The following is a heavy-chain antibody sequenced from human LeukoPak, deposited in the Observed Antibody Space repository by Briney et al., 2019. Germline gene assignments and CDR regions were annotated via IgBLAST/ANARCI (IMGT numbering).Heavy chain of an antibody. J-gene: IGHJ4*02. Sequence: PSETLSLTCTVSGGSISSGSYYWSWIRQPAGKGLEWIGRIYTSGNTNYNPSLKSRVTISVDTSKNQFSLKLSSVTAADTAVYYCARGYDILTGSLLFDYWGQGTLVTVSS. CDR1: GGSISSGSYY. V-gene: IGHV4-61*02. D-gene: IGHD3-9*01. CDR3: ARGYDILTGSLLFDY. CDR2: IYTSGNT.